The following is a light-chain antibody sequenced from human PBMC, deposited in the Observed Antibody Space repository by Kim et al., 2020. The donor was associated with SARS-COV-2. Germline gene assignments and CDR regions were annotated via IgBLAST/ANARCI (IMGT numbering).Light chain of an antibody. CDR1: QSFSSSY. Sequence: LSPGERATLSCRASQSFSSSYLAWYQQKPGQTPRLLIYGASSRATGIPERFRGSVSGTGFTLTISGLDPEDCAVYYCQQYASTPLTFGGGTKLEI. V-gene: IGKV3-20*01. CDR3: QQYASTPLT. J-gene: IGKJ4*01. CDR2: GAS.